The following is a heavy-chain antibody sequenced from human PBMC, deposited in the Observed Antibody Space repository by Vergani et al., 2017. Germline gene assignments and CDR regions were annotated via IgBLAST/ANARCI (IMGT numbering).Heavy chain of an antibody. CDR3: ARYTAMAYDAFDI. CDR2: INPSGRST. CDR1: GYPFTSYY. V-gene: IGHV1-46*01. Sequence: VQLVQSGAEVKKPGASVKVSCKASGYPFTSYYMHWVRPAPGQGLEWMGIINPSGRSTSYAQKFQGRVTMTRDTSPTTVYMELSSRRSEDPAVYYCARYTAMAYDAFDIWGQGTMVTVSS. D-gene: IGHD5-18*01. J-gene: IGHJ3*02.